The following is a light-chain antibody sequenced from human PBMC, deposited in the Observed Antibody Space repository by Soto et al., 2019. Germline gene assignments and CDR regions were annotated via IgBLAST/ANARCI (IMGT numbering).Light chain of an antibody. V-gene: IGKV2-30*01. J-gene: IGKJ1*01. Sequence: DVVMTQSPLSLPVTLGQPASISCRSTQSLIFIDGDTYLHLFQQRPGQSPRRLIYKVSNRDSGVPDRFRGSGSGTDFTLQISRVEAEDVGIYYCMQGAHWPPTFGQGTKVEI. CDR2: KVS. CDR1: QSLIFIDGDTY. CDR3: MQGAHWPPT.